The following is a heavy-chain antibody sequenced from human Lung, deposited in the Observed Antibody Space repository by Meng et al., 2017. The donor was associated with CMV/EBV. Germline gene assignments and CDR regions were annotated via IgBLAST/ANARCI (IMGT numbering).Heavy chain of an antibody. V-gene: IGHV5-51*01. CDR1: GYTFATSW. Sequence: GESLKISCTTSGYTFATSWIGWVRQMPGKGLEWMGIIYPGDSYNKYSPSFQGQVTISADKSLNTAYLQWSSLQASDTAIYYCARTNTPMFTWGPYFDYWGQGTLVTVPS. J-gene: IGHJ4*02. CDR3: ARTNTPMFTWGPYFDY. D-gene: IGHD5-18*01. CDR2: IYPGDSYN.